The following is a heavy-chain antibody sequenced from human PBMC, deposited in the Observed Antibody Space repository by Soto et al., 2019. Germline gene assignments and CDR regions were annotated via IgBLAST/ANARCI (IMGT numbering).Heavy chain of an antibody. Sequence: QVELVESGGGLVKPGGSLRLSCAASGFTFSDHFMTWIRQSPGKGLXXXSYISMKSSTTNYADSVNGRFTISRDNAKNSLFLQMDNVRVEDTAVYYCARGGRNHPSLNIDCWGQGTLVTVSS. D-gene: IGHD2-2*01. J-gene: IGHJ4*02. CDR3: ARGGRNHPSLNIDC. CDR2: ISMKSSTT. CDR1: GFTFSDHF. V-gene: IGHV3-11*06.